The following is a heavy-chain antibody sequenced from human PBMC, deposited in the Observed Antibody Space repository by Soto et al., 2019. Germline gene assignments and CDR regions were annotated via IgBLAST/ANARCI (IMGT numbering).Heavy chain of an antibody. J-gene: IGHJ6*02. CDR1: GFNFSSYA. CDR3: SKEGESTGTRGDYDGMDV. D-gene: IGHD1-1*01. CDR2: ISGSGGST. V-gene: IGHV3-23*01. Sequence: EVHLLESGGGLVQPGGSLRLSCAASGFNFSSYAMSWVRQAQGKGLEWVSAISGSGGSTYYADSVKGRVTISRDNTQNTLYLHMNSLRAEDTAVYYCSKEGESTGTRGDYDGMDVWGQGATVTVSS.